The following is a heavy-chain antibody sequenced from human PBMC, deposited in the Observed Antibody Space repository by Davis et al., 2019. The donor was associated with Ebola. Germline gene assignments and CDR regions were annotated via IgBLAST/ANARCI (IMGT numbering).Heavy chain of an antibody. V-gene: IGHV3-30*02. Sequence: PGGSLRLSCAASGFTFSSYGMHWVRQAPGKGLEWVAFIRYDGSNKYYADSVKGRFTISRDNSKNTLYLQMNSLRAEDTAVYYCAKDAAAEDYDFWSGQIDYWGQGTLVTVSS. CDR2: IRYDGSNK. CDR3: AKDAAAEDYDFWSGQIDY. D-gene: IGHD3-3*01. CDR1: GFTFSSYG. J-gene: IGHJ4*02.